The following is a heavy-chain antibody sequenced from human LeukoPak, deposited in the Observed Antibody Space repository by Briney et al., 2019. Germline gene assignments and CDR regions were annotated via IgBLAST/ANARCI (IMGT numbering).Heavy chain of an antibody. Sequence: GGSLRLSCAASGFTFSSYSMNWVRQAPGKGLEWVSSISSSSYIYYADSVKGRFTISRDNAKNSLYLQMNSLRAEDTAVYYCAREEYSSSWYYYYYMDVWGKGTTVTVSS. CDR3: AREEYSSSWYYYYYMDV. CDR1: GFTFSSYS. J-gene: IGHJ6*03. CDR2: ISSSSYI. D-gene: IGHD6-13*01. V-gene: IGHV3-21*01.